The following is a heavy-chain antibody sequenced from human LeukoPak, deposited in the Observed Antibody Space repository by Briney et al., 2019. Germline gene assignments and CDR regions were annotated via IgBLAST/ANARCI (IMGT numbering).Heavy chain of an antibody. CDR3: AKELGDYVWGSPLDY. D-gene: IGHD3-16*01. J-gene: IGHJ4*02. CDR1: GFTFSSYG. V-gene: IGHV3-30*18. Sequence: GGSLRLSCAASGFTFSSYGMHWVRQAPGKGLEWVAVISYDGSNKYYADSVKGRFTISRDNSKNTLYLQMNSLRAEDTAVYYCAKELGDYVWGSPLDYWGQGTLVTVSS. CDR2: ISYDGSNK.